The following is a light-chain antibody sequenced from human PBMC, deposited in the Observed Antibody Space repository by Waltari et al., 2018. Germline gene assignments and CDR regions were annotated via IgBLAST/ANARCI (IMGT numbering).Light chain of an antibody. CDR2: RAS. CDR3: QQYDNYWT. V-gene: IGKV1-5*03. Sequence: DIQMTQSPSTLSASVGDRVTITCRASQSITNWLAWYQQKPGKAPKLLIYRASNLESGVPSRFSGGGSGTEFTLTISSRQPDDFATYYCQQYDNYWTFGQGTKVEIK. J-gene: IGKJ1*01. CDR1: QSITNW.